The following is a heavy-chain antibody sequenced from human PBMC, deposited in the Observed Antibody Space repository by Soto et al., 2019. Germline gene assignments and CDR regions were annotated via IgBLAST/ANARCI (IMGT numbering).Heavy chain of an antibody. CDR2: VSYTGNT. V-gene: IGHV4-59*12. CDR3: ARGTLV. Sequence: PSETLSLTCTVSGGSISSYYWSWIRQHPGRGLEWIGFVSYTGNTQYNPSLKSRVNISVDTSTKQFSLKLSSVTAADTAVYYCARGTLVWGQGTLVTVSS. D-gene: IGHD2-2*01. CDR1: GGSISSYY. J-gene: IGHJ4*02.